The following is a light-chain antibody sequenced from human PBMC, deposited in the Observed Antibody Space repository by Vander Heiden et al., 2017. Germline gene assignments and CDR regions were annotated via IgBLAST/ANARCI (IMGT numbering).Light chain of an antibody. V-gene: IGKV1-8*01. CDR1: HGISSY. Sequence: AILMSQPPSSFPSSSPDRVTIPSRATHGISSYSAWYQQKPGKAPKLLIYAASTVQSGVASRFSGRGSGTDFTLTISCLQAEDFANYCCQQYYSYPPTFGGGTKVEIK. J-gene: IGKJ4*01. CDR2: AAS. CDR3: QQYYSYPPT.